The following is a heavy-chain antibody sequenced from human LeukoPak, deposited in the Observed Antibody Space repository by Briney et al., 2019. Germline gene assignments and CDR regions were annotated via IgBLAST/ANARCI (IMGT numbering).Heavy chain of an antibody. CDR3: ARDPRAYTSGYYFDY. V-gene: IGHV3-30*04. Sequence: PGGSLRLSSAASGFTFSSYAMHWVRQAPGKGQEWVAVISYDGSNKYYADSVKGRFTISRDNSKNTLYLQMNSLRAEDTAVYYCARDPRAYTSGYYFDYWGQGTLVTVSS. CDR2: ISYDGSNK. J-gene: IGHJ4*02. CDR1: GFTFSSYA. D-gene: IGHD3-22*01.